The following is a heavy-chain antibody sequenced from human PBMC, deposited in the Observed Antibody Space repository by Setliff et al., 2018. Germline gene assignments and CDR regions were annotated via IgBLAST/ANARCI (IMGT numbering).Heavy chain of an antibody. J-gene: IGHJ4*02. CDR1: GGSISSAINY. D-gene: IGHD2-8*01. CDR3: ASVDIVLMVYAL. CDR2: IYYSGRT. V-gene: IGHV4-39*01. Sequence: SETLSLTCTVSGGSISSAINYWGWIRQPPGKGLEWIGNIYYSGRTYNSPSLKSRGTMSVDTSKSQFSLKLSSVTAADAAVYYCASVDIVLMVYALWGQGTLVTVSS.